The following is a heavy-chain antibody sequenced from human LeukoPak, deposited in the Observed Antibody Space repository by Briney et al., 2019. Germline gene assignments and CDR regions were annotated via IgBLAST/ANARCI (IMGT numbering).Heavy chain of an antibody. D-gene: IGHD3-3*01. J-gene: IGHJ3*02. Sequence: ASVKVSCKASGYAFTGYYMHRVRQAPGQGLEWMGWINPNSGGTNYAQKFQGRVTMTRDTSITTAYMELTRLRSDDTAVYYCASNDFWSGYYTDNDAFDIWGQGTMVTVSS. V-gene: IGHV1-2*02. CDR1: GYAFTGYY. CDR3: ASNDFWSGYYTDNDAFDI. CDR2: INPNSGGT.